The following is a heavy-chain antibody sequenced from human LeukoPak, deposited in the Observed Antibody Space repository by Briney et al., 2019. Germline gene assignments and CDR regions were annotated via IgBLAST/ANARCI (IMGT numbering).Heavy chain of an antibody. CDR2: ISVSGGSV. J-gene: IGHJ4*02. Sequence: PGGSLRLSCAASGFTFSSYAMSWVRQAPGKGLEWVSVISVSGGSVYYADSVKGRFTISRDNSKNTLYLQMNSLRVEDTAVYYCAKGGSYKLDYWGQGTLVTVSS. V-gene: IGHV3-23*01. CDR3: AKGGSYKLDY. D-gene: IGHD1-26*01. CDR1: GFTFSSYA.